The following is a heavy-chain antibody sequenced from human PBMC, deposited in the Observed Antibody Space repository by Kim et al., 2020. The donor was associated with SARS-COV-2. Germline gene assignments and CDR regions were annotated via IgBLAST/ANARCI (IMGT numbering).Heavy chain of an antibody. V-gene: IGHV1-2*04. D-gene: IGHD6-13*01. CDR2: T. Sequence: TNYAQKFQGWVTMTRDTSISTAYMELSRLRSDDTAVYYCARAAAGTGFDYWGQGTLVTVSS. CDR3: ARAAAGTGFDY. J-gene: IGHJ4*02.